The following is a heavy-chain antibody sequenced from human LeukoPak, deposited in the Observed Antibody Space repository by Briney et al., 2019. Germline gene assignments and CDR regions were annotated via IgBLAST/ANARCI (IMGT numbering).Heavy chain of an antibody. CDR1: GFTFSDYY. CDR3: ARDTVRYGSGSYPY. V-gene: IGHV3-11*05. J-gene: IGHJ4*02. CDR2: ISSSSSYT. D-gene: IGHD3-10*01. Sequence: GGSLRLSCAAPGFTFSDYYMSWIRQAPGKGLEWVSYISSSSSYTNYADSVKGRFTISRDNAKNSLYLQMNSLRAEDTAVYYCARDTVRYGSGSYPYWGQGTLVTVSS.